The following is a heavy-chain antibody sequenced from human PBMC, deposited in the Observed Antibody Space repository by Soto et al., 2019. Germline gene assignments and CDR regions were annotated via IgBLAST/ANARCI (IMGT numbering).Heavy chain of an antibody. V-gene: IGHV4-31*03. J-gene: IGHJ6*02. Sequence: PSESLSLTCTVSGGSISSGDYYWSWIRQHPGKGLEWIGNFYYSGSTYYNPSLKSRITISVDTSKNQFSLKLSSVTAADTAVYYCGALCSSTWCYGMDVWGQGTTVTVSS. CDR3: GALCSSTWCYGMDV. CDR2: FYYSGST. D-gene: IGHD2-2*01. CDR1: GGSISSGDYY.